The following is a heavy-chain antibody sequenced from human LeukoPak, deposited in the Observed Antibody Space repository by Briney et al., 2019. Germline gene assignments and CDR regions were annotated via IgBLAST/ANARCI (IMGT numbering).Heavy chain of an antibody. CDR3: ARVDSRASSFDP. CDR2: ISSSSSYI. V-gene: IGHV3-21*01. J-gene: IGHJ5*02. CDR1: GFTYSSYS. Sequence: GGSLRLSCAASGFTYSSYSMNWVRQAPGKGLEWVSSISSSSSYIYYADSVKGRFTISRDNAKNSLYLQMNSLRAEDTAVYYCARVDSRASSFDPWGQGTLVTVSS. D-gene: IGHD3/OR15-3a*01.